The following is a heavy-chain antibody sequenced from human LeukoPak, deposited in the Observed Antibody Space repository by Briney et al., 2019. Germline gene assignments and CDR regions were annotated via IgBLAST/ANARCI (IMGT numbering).Heavy chain of an antibody. Sequence: PSQTLSLTCTVSGGSISSGSYYWRWIRQPAGKGLEWIGRIYTSGNTNYNPSLKSRVTISVDTSKNQFSLKLSSVPAADTAVYFSARVLENLGEAVYYDYMVVCGKGTTVTVSS. CDR2: IYTSGNT. V-gene: IGHV4-61*02. J-gene: IGHJ6*03. CDR3: ARVLENLGEAVYYDYMVV. CDR1: GGSISSGSYY. D-gene: IGHD3-16*01.